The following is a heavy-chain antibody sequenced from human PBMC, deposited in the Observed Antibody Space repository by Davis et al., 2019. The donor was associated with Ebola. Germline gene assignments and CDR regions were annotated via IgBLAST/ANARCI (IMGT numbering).Heavy chain of an antibody. CDR2: IKQDGSEK. V-gene: IGHV3-7*01. Sequence: GESLKISCAASGFTFSTYNMNWVRQAPGKGLEWVANIKQDGSEKYYVDSVKGRFTVSRDNAKNSLYLQMNSLRAEDTAVYYCARALGGEDDWGQGTLVTVSS. D-gene: IGHD3-16*01. CDR3: ARALGGEDD. J-gene: IGHJ4*02. CDR1: GFTFSTYN.